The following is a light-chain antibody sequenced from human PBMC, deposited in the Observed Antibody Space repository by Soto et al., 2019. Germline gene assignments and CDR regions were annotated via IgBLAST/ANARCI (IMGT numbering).Light chain of an antibody. CDR3: ASYAGSSVV. CDR2: EVT. CDR1: SSDVGGYNY. V-gene: IGLV2-8*01. J-gene: IGLJ2*01. Sequence: QSALTQPPSASGSPGQSVTISFSGTSSDVGGYNYVSWYQQHPGKAPKLMICEVTRRPSGVPDRFSGSKSGNTAFLTVSGLQAEDEADYYCASYAGSSVVFGGGTKLTVL.